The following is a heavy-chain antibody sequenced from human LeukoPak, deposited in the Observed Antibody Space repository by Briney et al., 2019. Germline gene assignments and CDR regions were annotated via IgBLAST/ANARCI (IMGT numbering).Heavy chain of an antibody. V-gene: IGHV1-69*04. Sequence: SVKVSCKASGGTFISYAISWVRQAPGQGLEWMGRIIPILGIANYAQKFQGRVTITADKSTSTAYMELSSLRSEDTAVYYCARDRGYSYARSFDYWGQGTLVTVSS. D-gene: IGHD5-18*01. CDR3: ARDRGYSYARSFDY. CDR2: IIPILGIA. CDR1: GGTFISYA. J-gene: IGHJ4*02.